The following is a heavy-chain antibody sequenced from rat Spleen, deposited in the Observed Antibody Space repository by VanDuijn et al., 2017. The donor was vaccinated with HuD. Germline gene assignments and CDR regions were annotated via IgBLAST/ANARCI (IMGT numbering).Heavy chain of an antibody. V-gene: IGHV5-20*01. CDR2: ISSGGGGT. CDR1: GFTFSDYY. J-gene: IGHJ3*01. CDR3: ASLYYTGDGAY. D-gene: IGHD1-1*01. Sequence: EVQLVESGGGSVQPGRSLKLSCAASGFTFSDYYMAWVRQTPKKGLEWVASISSGGGGTLYPDSVKGRFTISRDNAKSILYLQMDSLRSEDTASYYCASLYYTGDGAYWGQGTLVTVSS.